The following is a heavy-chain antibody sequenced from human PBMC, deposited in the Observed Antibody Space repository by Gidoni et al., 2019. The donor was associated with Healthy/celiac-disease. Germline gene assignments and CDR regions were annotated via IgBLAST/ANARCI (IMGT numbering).Heavy chain of an antibody. Sequence: QVQLQESGPGLVKPSETLSLTCTVSGGSISSYYWSWIRQPPGKGLEWIGYIYYSGSTNDNPSLKSRVTISVDTAKNQFSLKLSSVTAADTAVYYCARGTRSDYYYGMDVWGQGTTVTVSS. D-gene: IGHD4-17*01. CDR2: IYYSGST. J-gene: IGHJ6*02. CDR1: GGSISSYY. V-gene: IGHV4-59*01. CDR3: ARGTRSDYYYGMDV.